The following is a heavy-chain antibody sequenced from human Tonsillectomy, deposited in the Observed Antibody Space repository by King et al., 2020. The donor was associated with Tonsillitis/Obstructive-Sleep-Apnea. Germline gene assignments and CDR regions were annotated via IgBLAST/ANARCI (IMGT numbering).Heavy chain of an antibody. V-gene: IGHV4-31*03. CDR3: ARGGDIVVVPAAISPNRFDP. CDR1: GGSISSGAYY. CDR2: IYYRGST. D-gene: IGHD2-2*01. J-gene: IGHJ5*02. Sequence: VQLQESGPGLVKPSQTLSLTCTVSGGSISSGAYYWSWIRQHPGKGLEWIGYIYYRGSTYYNPSLKSRVTISVDTSKNQFSLKLSSVTAADTAVYYCARGGDIVVVPAAISPNRFDPWGQGTLVTVSS.